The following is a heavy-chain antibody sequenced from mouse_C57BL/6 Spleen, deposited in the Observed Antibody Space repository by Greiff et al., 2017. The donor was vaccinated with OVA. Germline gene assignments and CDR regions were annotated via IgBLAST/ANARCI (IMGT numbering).Heavy chain of an antibody. J-gene: IGHJ3*01. Sequence: EVMLVESGGGLVKPGGSLKLSCAASGFTFSSYAMSWVRQTPEKRLEWVATISDGGSYTYYPDNVKGRFTISRDNAKNNLYLQMSHLKSEDTAMYYCARDRGMVTTRFAYWGQGTLVTVSA. V-gene: IGHV5-4*01. CDR2: ISDGGSYT. CDR1: GFTFSSYA. CDR3: ARDRGMVTTRFAY. D-gene: IGHD2-2*01.